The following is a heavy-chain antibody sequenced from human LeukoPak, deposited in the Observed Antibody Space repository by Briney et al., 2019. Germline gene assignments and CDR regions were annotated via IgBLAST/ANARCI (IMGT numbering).Heavy chain of an antibody. J-gene: IGHJ4*02. CDR1: GFTFSSYA. CDR2: ISSNGGST. D-gene: IGHD2-15*01. V-gene: IGHV3-64D*06. CDR3: AKSDIVVVVLAYYFDY. Sequence: GGSLRLSCSASGFTFSSYAMHWVRQAPGKGLEYVSAISSNGGSTYYADSVKGRFTISRDNSKNTLYLQMSSLRAEGTAVYYCAKSDIVVVVLAYYFDYWGQGTLVTVSS.